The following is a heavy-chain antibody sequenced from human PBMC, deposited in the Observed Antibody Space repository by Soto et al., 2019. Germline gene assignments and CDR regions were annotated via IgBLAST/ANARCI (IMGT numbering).Heavy chain of an antibody. J-gene: IGHJ6*03. CDR1: GFTFDDYA. CDR2: ISWNSGSI. Sequence: GGSLRLSCAASGFTFDDYAMHWVRQAPGKGLEWVSGISWNSGSIGYADSVKGRFTISRDNAKNSLYLQMNSLRAEDTALYYCAKGGNHSRGYEEHRYYYYYMDVWGKGTTVTVSS. CDR3: AKGGNHSRGYEEHRYYYYYMDV. D-gene: IGHD5-12*01. V-gene: IGHV3-9*01.